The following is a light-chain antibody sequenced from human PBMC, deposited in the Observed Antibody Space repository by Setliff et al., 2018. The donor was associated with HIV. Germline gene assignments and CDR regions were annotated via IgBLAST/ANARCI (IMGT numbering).Light chain of an antibody. CDR3: QSYDSSLSGYV. V-gene: IGLV1-40*01. J-gene: IGLJ1*01. CDR1: SSNIGNNY. Sequence: QSALTQPPSVSAAPGQKVTISCSGSSSNIGNNYVSWYQQVPGTAPKLLIYSHINRPSGVPDRFSGSKSGTSASLAITGLQAEDEADYYCQSYDSSLSGYVFGTGTKVTVL. CDR2: SHI.